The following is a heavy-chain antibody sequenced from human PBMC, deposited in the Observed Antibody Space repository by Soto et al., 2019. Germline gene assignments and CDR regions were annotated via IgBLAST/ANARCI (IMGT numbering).Heavy chain of an antibody. CDR3: ARDHKQWLVGISACDI. J-gene: IGHJ3*02. CDR1: GYTFTSYG. V-gene: IGHV1-18*04. D-gene: IGHD6-19*01. CDR2: ISAYNGNT. Sequence: ASVKVSCKASGYTFTSYGISWVRQAPGQGLEWMGWISAYNGNTNYAQKLQGGVTMTTDTSTSTAYMELRSLRSDDTAVYYCARDHKQWLVGISACDIWGQGTMVTVSS.